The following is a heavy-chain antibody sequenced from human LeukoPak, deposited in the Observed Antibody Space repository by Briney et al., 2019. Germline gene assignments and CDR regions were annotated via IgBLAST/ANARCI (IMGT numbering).Heavy chain of an antibody. D-gene: IGHD5-12*01. J-gene: IGHJ4*02. V-gene: IGHV3-21*01. CDR2: ISSSSSYI. CDR3: AGDLRVGSGYDT. Sequence: GGSLRLSCAATGFTFSSYSMNWVRQAPGKGLEWVSSISSSSSYIYYADSVKGRFTISRDNAKNSLYLQMNSPRAEDTAVYYCAGDLRVGSGYDTWGQGTLVTVSS. CDR1: GFTFSSYS.